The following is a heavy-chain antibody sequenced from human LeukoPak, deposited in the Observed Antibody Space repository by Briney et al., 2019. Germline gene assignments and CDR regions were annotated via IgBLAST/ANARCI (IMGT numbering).Heavy chain of an antibody. J-gene: IGHJ3*02. D-gene: IGHD5-24*01. CDR2: IFSNDEK. Sequence: SGPTLVNPTETLTLNCTVSGFSLSNARMGVCWIRQPPGKALGWLAHIFSNDEKSYSTSLKSRLTISKDTSKSQVVLTMTNMDPVDTATYYCARIKGRQRWLVEEYAFDIWGQGTMVTISS. CDR1: GFSLSNARMG. CDR3: ARIKGRQRWLVEEYAFDI. V-gene: IGHV2-26*01.